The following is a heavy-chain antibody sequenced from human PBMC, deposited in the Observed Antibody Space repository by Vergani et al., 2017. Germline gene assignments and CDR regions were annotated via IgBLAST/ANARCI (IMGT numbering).Heavy chain of an antibody. J-gene: IGHJ4*02. CDR2: ISSSSSYI. CDR1: GYSISSGYY. CDR3: ARSRLAGITMVRGVIGY. Sequence: VQLQESGPGLVKPSETLSLTCAVSGYSISSGYYWGWIRQPPGKGLEWVSSISSSSSYIYYADSVKGRFTISRDNAKNSLYLQMNSLRAEDTAVYYCARSRLAGITMVRGVIGYWGQGTLVTVSS. D-gene: IGHD3-10*01. V-gene: IGHV3-21*01.